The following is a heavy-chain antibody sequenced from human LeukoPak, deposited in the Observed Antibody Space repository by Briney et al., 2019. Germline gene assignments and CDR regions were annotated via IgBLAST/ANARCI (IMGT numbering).Heavy chain of an antibody. V-gene: IGHV3-7*01. CDR3: ARGPNFGSRVDYFDY. CDR1: GFLLRSHW. Sequence: GSLRLSCAASGFLLRSHWMSWVRQAPGRGLEWVAHIKQDGSEEQYVDSVEGRFILSRDDAKNSVYLQMNSLRVDDTAVYYCARGPNFGSRVDYFDYWGQGTPVTVSS. D-gene: IGHD5-12*01. J-gene: IGHJ4*02. CDR2: IKQDGSEE.